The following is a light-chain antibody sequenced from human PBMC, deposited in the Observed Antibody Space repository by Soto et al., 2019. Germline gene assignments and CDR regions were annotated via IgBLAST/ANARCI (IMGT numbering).Light chain of an antibody. CDR2: GNS. Sequence: QSVLTQPPSVSGAPGQTVTISCTGSSSNIGAGYDVHWYQQLPGTAPKLLIYGNSNRPSGVPDRFSDSKSGTSASLAITGHEAEEDAYYCCPSDTSSLREVFGGGTQLTVL. J-gene: IGLJ2*01. CDR1: SSNIGAGYD. CDR3: PSDTSSLREV. V-gene: IGLV1-40*01.